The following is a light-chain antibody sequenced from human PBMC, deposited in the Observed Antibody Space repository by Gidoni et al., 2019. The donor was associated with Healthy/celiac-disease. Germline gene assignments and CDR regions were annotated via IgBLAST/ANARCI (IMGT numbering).Light chain of an antibody. CDR1: QSVSSSY. CDR3: QQYVPT. J-gene: IGKJ3*01. CDR2: GPS. V-gene: IGKV3-20*01. Sequence: EIVLTQSPGTLSLSPGERATLSCRASQSVSSSYLAWYQQKPGQAPRLLIYGPSSRATGIPDRFSGSGSGTDFTLTISRLEPEDFAVYYCQQYVPTFXPXTKVDIK.